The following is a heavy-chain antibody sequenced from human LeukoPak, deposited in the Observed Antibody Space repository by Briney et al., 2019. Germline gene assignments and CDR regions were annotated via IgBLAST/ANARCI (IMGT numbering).Heavy chain of an antibody. CDR1: GYSISSSNW. J-gene: IGHJ6*03. CDR3: ARTASGYDHRYYTDV. Sequence: SETLSPTCAVSGYSISSSNWWGWIRQPPGKGLEWIGYIYYSGSIYYNPSLKSRVTMSVDTSKNQFSLKLSSVTAVDTAVYYCARTASGYDHRYYTDVWGKGTTVTVSS. V-gene: IGHV4-28*05. CDR2: IYYSGSI. D-gene: IGHD5-12*01.